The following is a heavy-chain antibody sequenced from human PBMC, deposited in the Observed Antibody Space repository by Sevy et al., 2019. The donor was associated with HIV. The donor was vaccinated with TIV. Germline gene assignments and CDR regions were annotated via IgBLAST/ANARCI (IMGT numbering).Heavy chain of an antibody. CDR2: ISTSSNYI. D-gene: IGHD2-8*01. CDR1: GFTFSSYS. V-gene: IGHV3-21*01. CDR3: ASSGSGYYTSHYMDV. J-gene: IGHJ6*03. Sequence: GGSLRLSCAASGFTFSSYSMNWVRQAPGKGLEWVSSISTSSNYIYYADSVKGRFTISRDNAKNSLYLQMNSLRAEDTAVYYCASSGSGYYTSHYMDVWGKGTTVTVSS.